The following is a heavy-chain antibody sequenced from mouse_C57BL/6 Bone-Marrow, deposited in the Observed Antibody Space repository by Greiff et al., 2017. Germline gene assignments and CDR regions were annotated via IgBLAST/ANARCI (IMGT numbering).Heavy chain of an antibody. CDR1: GYSITSGYY. CDR2: ISYDGSN. Sequence: EVKLQESGPGLVKPSPSLSLTCSATGYSITSGYYWNWIRQLPGNKLEWMGYISYDGSNNYNPSLKNQISITRNTSKNQFFLKLNSVTTEDTATYYGAREPFAYWGQGTLVTVSA. CDR3: AREPFAY. V-gene: IGHV3-6*01. J-gene: IGHJ3*01.